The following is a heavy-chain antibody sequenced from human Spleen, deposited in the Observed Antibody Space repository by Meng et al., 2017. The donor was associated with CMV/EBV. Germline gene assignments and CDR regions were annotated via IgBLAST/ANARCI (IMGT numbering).Heavy chain of an antibody. J-gene: IGHJ5*02. CDR1: GYTFTNFD. Sequence: ASGYTFTNFDINWVRQAPGQGLEWMGWMNPDSGNRGYAQKFQGGLTITRDTSIRTAYMELSSLQSEDTAVYYCAREGFSTSGNWFDPWGQGTLVTVSS. CDR3: AREGFSTSGNWFDP. D-gene: IGHD6-13*01. CDR2: MNPDSGNR. V-gene: IGHV1-8*03.